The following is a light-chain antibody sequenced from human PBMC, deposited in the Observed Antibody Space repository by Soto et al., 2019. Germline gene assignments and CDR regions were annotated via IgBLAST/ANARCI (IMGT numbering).Light chain of an antibody. Sequence: EIVMTQSPATLSVSPGGRVTLSCRASQSVGSDLAWYQQKPGQAPRLLIYAASARATGIPPRFSGSGSGTEFTLTISSLQSEDFALYYCQHYNNWPPEYTFGQGTKLEIK. CDR2: AAS. CDR1: QSVGSD. V-gene: IGKV3-15*01. CDR3: QHYNNWPPEYT. J-gene: IGKJ2*01.